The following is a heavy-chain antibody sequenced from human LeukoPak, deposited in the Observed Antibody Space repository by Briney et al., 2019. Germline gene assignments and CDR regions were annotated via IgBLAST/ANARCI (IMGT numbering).Heavy chain of an antibody. J-gene: IGHJ4*02. D-gene: IGHD3-22*01. CDR2: ISGSGGST. CDR3: AKDRVDSSGYYYVDY. V-gene: IGHV3-23*01. Sequence: PGGTLRLSCAASGFTFSSYGMSWVRQAPGKGLEWVSAISGSGGSTYYADSVKGRFTISRDNSKNTLYLQMNSLRAEDTAVCYCAKDRVDSSGYYYVDYWGQGTLVTVSS. CDR1: GFTFSSYG.